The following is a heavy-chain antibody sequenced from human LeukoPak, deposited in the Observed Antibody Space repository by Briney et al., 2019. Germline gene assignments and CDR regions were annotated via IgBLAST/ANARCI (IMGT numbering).Heavy chain of an antibody. V-gene: IGHV1-2*02. CDR2: INPKSGGT. Sequence: ASVKVSCKASGYTFTGNYMHWVRQAPGHGLEWMGWINPKSGGTNYAQKFQGRGTMTRDTSTSTAYMEPSRLRSDDTAVYYSARDQSGMDVWGQGTTVTVSS. CDR1: GYTFTGNY. CDR3: ARDQSGMDV. J-gene: IGHJ6*02.